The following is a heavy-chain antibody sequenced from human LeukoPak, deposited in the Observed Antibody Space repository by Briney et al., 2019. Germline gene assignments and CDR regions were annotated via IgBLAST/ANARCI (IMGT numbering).Heavy chain of an antibody. Sequence: KPGGSLRLSCAASGFTFSSYSMNWVRQAPGKGLEWVSSITSSSSYIYYADSVKGRFTTSRDNAKNSMYMQMNSLRAEDTAVYYCARGFGPTYWGQGTLVTVSS. CDR2: ITSSSSYI. V-gene: IGHV3-21*01. CDR1: GFTFSSYS. J-gene: IGHJ4*02. CDR3: ARGFGPTY. D-gene: IGHD3-16*01.